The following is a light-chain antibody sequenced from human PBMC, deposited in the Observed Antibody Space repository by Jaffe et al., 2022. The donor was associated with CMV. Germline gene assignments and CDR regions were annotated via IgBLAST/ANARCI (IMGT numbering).Light chain of an antibody. Sequence: SAPTQPASVSGSPGQSITISCTGTSSDVGAYDYVCWFQQHPGKAPRLVIFDVNNRPSGVSNRFSGSKSGNTASLTISGLQAEDEADYYCTAYTGSSTWVFGGGTKLTVL. J-gene: IGLJ3*02. CDR1: SSDVGAYDY. CDR3: TAYTGSSTWV. V-gene: IGLV2-14*03. CDR2: DVN.